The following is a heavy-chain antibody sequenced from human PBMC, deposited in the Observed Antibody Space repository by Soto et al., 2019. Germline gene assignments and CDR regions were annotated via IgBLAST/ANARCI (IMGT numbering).Heavy chain of an antibody. D-gene: IGHD6-19*01. J-gene: IGHJ4*02. V-gene: IGHV5-51*01. CDR3: ARQWGSGSFDY. Sequence: PGESLKISCKTSGYSFNVYWIGWVRQMPGKGLEWMGIIYPGDSDIRYSPSFQGQVTISADSSISAAYLQWSSLKASETAIYYSARQWGSGSFDYWGQGTLVTVSS. CDR1: GYSFNVYW. CDR2: IYPGDSDI.